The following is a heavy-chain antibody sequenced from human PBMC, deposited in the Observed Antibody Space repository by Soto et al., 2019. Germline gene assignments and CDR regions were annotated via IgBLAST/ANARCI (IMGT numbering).Heavy chain of an antibody. Sequence: EVQLLEPAGGLVQPGGSLKLSCAASGFTFSSFFMSWVRQAPGKGLDWVSGIGANGGGTYYADSVKGRFIISRDNSKNTLYLQMNSLRAEDTAVYYCARDPNGDYLGAFDFWGQKTMVTVSS. CDR1: GFTFSSFF. CDR3: ARDPNGDYLGAFDF. V-gene: IGHV3-23*01. D-gene: IGHD4-17*01. CDR2: IGANGGGT. J-gene: IGHJ3*01.